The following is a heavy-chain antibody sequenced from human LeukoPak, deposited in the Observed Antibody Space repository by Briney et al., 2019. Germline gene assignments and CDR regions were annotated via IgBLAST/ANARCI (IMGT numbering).Heavy chain of an antibody. V-gene: IGHV4-59*08. D-gene: IGHD2-21*02. CDR1: GGSISNNY. CDR2: IYYSGST. J-gene: IGHJ3*02. Sequence: SETLSLTCIVSGGSISNNYWSWIRQPPGKGLEWIGHIYYSGSTNYNPSLKSRVTILVDMSKNQFSLKLSSVTASDTAVYYCARRAACGGDCYYDAFDIWGQGTMVTVSS. CDR3: ARRAACGGDCYYDAFDI.